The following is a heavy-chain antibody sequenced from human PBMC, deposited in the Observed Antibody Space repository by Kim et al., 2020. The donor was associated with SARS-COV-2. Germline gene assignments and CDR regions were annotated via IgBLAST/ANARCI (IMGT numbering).Heavy chain of an antibody. V-gene: IGHV3-23*01. CDR3: AKGGKGGTRGSGSVDPFDY. D-gene: IGHD3-10*01. CDR2: INSSGGGT. Sequence: GGSLRLSCTASGFTFSNSAMSWVRQTPGKGLEWVSTINSSGGGTYYPDSVKGRFTISRDNSKNTLYLQMNSLRAEDTAVYYCAKGGKGGTRGSGSVDPFDYWGQGTLVTVSS. J-gene: IGHJ4*02. CDR1: GFTFSNSA.